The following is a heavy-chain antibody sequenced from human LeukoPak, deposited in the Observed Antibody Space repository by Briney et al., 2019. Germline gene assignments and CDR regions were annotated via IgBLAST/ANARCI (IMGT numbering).Heavy chain of an antibody. V-gene: IGHV4-61*05. CDR2: IYYSGST. J-gene: IGHJ4*02. CDR3: ARALAYYYDSSGYYYFDY. CDR1: GGSITSRAYY. Sequence: PSETLSLTCTVSGGSITSRAYYWGWIRQPPGKGLEWIGYIYYSGSTNYNPSLKSRVTISVDTSKNQFSLKLSSVTAADTAVYYCARALAYYYDSSGYYYFDYWGQGTLVTVSS. D-gene: IGHD3-22*01.